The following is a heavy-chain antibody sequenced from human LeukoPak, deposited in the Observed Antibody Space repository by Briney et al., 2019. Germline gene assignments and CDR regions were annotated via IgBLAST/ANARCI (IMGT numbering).Heavy chain of an antibody. D-gene: IGHD1-14*01. V-gene: IGHV3-33*05. CDR1: GFSFRLYG. J-gene: IGHJ3*01. CDR3: VRDLASVNHPDGFDV. Sequence: GGSLRLSCAASGFSFRLYGMHWVRQAPGKGLEWVALMLYDGSRIYYADSVKGRFSVSRDNSNYMFYLQMTSLRAEDSAVYYCVRDLASVNHPDGFDVWAQGTLVTVSS. CDR2: MLYDGSRI.